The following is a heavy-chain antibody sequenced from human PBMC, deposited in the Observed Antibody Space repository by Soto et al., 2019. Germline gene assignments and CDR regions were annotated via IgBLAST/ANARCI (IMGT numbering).Heavy chain of an antibody. Sequence: PSETRSLTCTATGDSITSTGYYWGGILQPPGKVLEWVASIYYSGITYHNPSLKSRVTISVDTSKNQFSLKVTSVTAADTAVYYCARHWRTGYSTVFGVVMGWFDPWGQGTMVTFSS. D-gene: IGHD3-3*01. CDR3: ARHWRTGYSTVFGVVMGWFDP. CDR2: IYYSGIT. J-gene: IGHJ5*02. CDR1: GDSITSTGYY. V-gene: IGHV4-39*01.